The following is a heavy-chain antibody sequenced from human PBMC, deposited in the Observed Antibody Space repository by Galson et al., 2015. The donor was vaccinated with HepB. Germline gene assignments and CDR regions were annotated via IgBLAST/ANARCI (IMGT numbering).Heavy chain of an antibody. V-gene: IGHV3-21*01. D-gene: IGHD7-27*01. Sequence: SLRLSCAASGFTFNDYNMIWVRQAPGQGLEWVSSICSDSSYIYYADSVRGRFTISRDNAKNSLYLQMNSLRVEDTAIYYCARDPPLGAPFDYWGQGTLVTVSS. J-gene: IGHJ4*02. CDR1: GFTFNDYN. CDR2: ICSDSSYI. CDR3: ARDPPLGAPFDY.